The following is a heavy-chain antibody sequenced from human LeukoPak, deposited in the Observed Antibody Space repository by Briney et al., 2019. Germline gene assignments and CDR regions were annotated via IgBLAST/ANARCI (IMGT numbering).Heavy chain of an antibody. D-gene: IGHD6-6*01. CDR2: IYSSGST. CDR3: ARLAGSSSSDY. J-gene: IGHJ4*02. CDR1: GGSTSTDY. Sequence: SETLSLTCTVSGGSTSTDYWSWIRQPPGKGLEWIGYIYSSGSTNYNPSLKSRVTISVDTSKNQFSLKLSSVTAADTAVYYCARLAGSSSSDYWGQGTLVTVSS. V-gene: IGHV4-4*09.